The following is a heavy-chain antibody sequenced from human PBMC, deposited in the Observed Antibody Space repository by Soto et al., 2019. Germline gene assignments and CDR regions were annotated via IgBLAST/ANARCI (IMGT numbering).Heavy chain of an antibody. CDR2: MSHSGGT. CDR3: ARVERGTATTVVDAFDI. V-gene: IGHV4-34*01. D-gene: IGHD1-1*01. Sequence: QVQLQQWGAGLLKPSETLSLTCAVYGGFVTSGSYYWSWIRQPPGKGLEWIGDMSHSGGTHFNPSLKSRVTISVDTSKNQFTLKMSSVTAEDTALYYCARVERGTATTVVDAFDIWGPGTMVTVSS. CDR1: GGFVTSGSYY. J-gene: IGHJ3*02.